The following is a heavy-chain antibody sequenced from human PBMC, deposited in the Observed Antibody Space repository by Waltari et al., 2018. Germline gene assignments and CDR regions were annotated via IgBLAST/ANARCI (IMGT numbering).Heavy chain of an antibody. D-gene: IGHD1-26*01. CDR3: AKSTGSYYEVFDY. J-gene: IGHJ4*02. Sequence: EVRLVESGGRLVQPGGSLTLSCSASVLTCRNYGMSWVRQAPGKGLECVSTISGSGGTTFYADSVKGRFTMSKDNSKNTLFLQMNSLRFDDTAEYYCAKSTGSYYEVFDYWGRGTLVTVSS. V-gene: IGHV3-23*04. CDR1: VLTCRNYG. CDR2: ISGSGGTT.